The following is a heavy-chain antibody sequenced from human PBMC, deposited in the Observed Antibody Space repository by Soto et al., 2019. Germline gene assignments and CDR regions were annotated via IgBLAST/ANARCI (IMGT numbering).Heavy chain of an antibody. J-gene: IGHJ2*01. V-gene: IGHV3-11*01. Sequence: QVQLVESGGGLVKPGGSLRLSCAASGFTFSDYYMSWIRQAPGKGLEWVSYISSSGSTIYYADSVKGRSTISRDNAKNSRYLQMNSLSAEDTDVYYFERGLYCSGCSCYVWYFDLWVRGTLVTASS. D-gene: IGHD2-15*01. CDR2: ISSSGSTI. CDR1: GFTFSDYY. CDR3: ERGLYCSGCSCYVWYFDL.